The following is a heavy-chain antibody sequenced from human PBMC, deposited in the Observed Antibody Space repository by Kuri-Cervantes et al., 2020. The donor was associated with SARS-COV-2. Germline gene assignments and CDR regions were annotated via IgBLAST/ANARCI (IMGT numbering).Heavy chain of an antibody. Sequence: SETLTLTCPLSGGSISSSSYYWGWIRQPPGKGLERIGYIYYSGSTNYNPSLKIRVTISVDTSKNQFSLKLSSVTAADTSVYYCARVGGNWELPFDYWGQGTLVTVSS. CDR2: IYYSGST. CDR3: ARVGGNWELPFDY. V-gene: IGHV4-61*05. J-gene: IGHJ4*02. CDR1: GGSISSSSYY. D-gene: IGHD3-10*01.